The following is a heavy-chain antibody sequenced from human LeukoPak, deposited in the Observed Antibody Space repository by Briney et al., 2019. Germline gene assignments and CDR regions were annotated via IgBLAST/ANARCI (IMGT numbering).Heavy chain of an antibody. CDR1: GFTFSSYS. V-gene: IGHV3-48*01. Sequence: PGRSLRLSCAASGFTFSSYSMNWVRQAPGKGLEWVSYISSSSSTIYYADSVKGRFTISRDNAKNSLYLQMNSLRAEDTAVYYCARGGGELLLYWGQGTLVTVSS. CDR3: ARGGGELLLY. J-gene: IGHJ4*02. D-gene: IGHD1-26*01. CDR2: ISSSSSTI.